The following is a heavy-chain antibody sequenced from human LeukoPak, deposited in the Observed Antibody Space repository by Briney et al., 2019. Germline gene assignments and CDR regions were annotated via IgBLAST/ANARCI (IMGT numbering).Heavy chain of an antibody. V-gene: IGHV3-74*01. D-gene: IGHD3-9*01. Sequence: PGGSLRLSCAASGFTFSTYWMHWVRQEPGKGLVWVSRISHDGSTTNYADSVKGRFTISRDNAKNTLYLQMNSLRAEDTAVYYCARDGRAIYYFDYWGQRTLVTVSS. CDR2: ISHDGSTT. CDR3: ARDGRAIYYFDY. J-gene: IGHJ4*02. CDR1: GFTFSTYW.